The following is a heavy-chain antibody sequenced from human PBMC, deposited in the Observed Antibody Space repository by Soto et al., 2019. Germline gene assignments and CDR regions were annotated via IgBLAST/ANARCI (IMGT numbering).Heavy chain of an antibody. Sequence: EARLLESGGGLVQPGGSLTLSCAASGLTFSNYAMSWVRQAPGKGLQWVSAIGGTDGRTYYADSAKGRFTISRENTKNMLFLQMNSLRVDDTATYYCAKGSNYDVLAGFTSGRGFDPWGQETLVTVSS. CDR1: GLTFSNYA. D-gene: IGHD3-9*01. J-gene: IGHJ5*02. CDR2: IGGTDGRT. V-gene: IGHV3-23*01. CDR3: AKGSNYDVLAGFTSGRGFDP.